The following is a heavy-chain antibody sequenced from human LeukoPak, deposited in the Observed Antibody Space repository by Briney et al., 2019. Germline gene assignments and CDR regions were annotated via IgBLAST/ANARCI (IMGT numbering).Heavy chain of an antibody. Sequence: SETLSLTCTVSGGSISSSSYYWGWIRQPPGKGLEWIGSIYYSGSTYYNPSLKSRVTISVDTSKNQFSLKLSSVTAADTAVYYCARGRFLEWLFPPYFDYWGQGTLVTVSP. CDR1: GGSISSSSYY. V-gene: IGHV4-39*07. D-gene: IGHD3-3*01. CDR2: IYYSGST. J-gene: IGHJ4*02. CDR3: ARGRFLEWLFPPYFDY.